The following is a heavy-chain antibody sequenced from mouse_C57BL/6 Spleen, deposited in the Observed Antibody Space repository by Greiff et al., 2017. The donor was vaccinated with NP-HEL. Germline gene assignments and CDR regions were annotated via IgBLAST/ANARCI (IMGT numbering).Heavy chain of an antibody. Sequence: VQLQQSGPELVKPGASVKMSCKASGYTFTDYNMHWVKQSHGKSLEWIGYINPNNGGTSYNQKFKGKATLTVNKSSSTAYMELRSLTSEDSAVYYCARRDYGSRGGTGAMDYWGQGTSVTVSS. CDR3: ARRDYGSRGGTGAMDY. D-gene: IGHD1-1*01. V-gene: IGHV1-22*01. J-gene: IGHJ4*01. CDR2: INPNNGGT. CDR1: GYTFTDYN.